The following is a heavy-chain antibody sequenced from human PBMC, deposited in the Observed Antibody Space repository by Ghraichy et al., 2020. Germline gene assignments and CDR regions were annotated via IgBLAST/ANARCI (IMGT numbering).Heavy chain of an antibody. J-gene: IGHJ4*02. CDR3: AKGERASIAARPAQFDY. CDR1: GFTFSSYA. V-gene: IGHV3-23*01. Sequence: GGSLRLSCAASGFTFSSYAMSWVRQAPGKGLEWVSAISGSGGSTYYADSVKGRFTISRDNSKNTLYLQMNSLRAEDTAVYYCAKGERASIAARPAQFDYWGQGTLVTVSS. CDR2: ISGSGGST. D-gene: IGHD6-6*01.